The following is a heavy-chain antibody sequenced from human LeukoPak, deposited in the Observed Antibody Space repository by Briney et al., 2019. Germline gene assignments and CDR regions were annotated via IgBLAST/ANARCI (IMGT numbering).Heavy chain of an antibody. CDR1: GGSISSGSYY. Sequence: PSQTLSLTCTVSGGSISSGSYYWSWIRQPAGKGLEWIGRIYTSGSTNYNPSLKSRVTISVDTSKNQFSLKLSSVTAADTAVYYCARDSVIEYSSLERWFDPWGQGTLVTVSS. CDR2: IYTSGST. CDR3: ARDSVIEYSSLERWFDP. D-gene: IGHD6-6*01. J-gene: IGHJ5*02. V-gene: IGHV4-61*02.